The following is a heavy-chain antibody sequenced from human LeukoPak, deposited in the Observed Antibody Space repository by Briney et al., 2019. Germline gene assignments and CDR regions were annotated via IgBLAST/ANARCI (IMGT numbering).Heavy chain of an antibody. CDR2: IYYSGST. V-gene: IGHV4-39*07. J-gene: IGHJ5*02. CDR1: GGSISSSSYY. CDR3: ARVRREPLGWFDP. D-gene: IGHD1-14*01. Sequence: SETLSLTCTVSGGSISSSSYYWGWIRQPPGKGLEWIGSIYYSGSTNYNPSLKSRVTISVDTSKNQFSLKLSSVTAADTAVYYCARVRREPLGWFDPWGQGTLVTVSS.